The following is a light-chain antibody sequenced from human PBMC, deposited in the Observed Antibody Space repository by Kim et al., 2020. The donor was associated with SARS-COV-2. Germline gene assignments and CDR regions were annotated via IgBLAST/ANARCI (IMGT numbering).Light chain of an antibody. J-gene: IGKJ5*01. V-gene: IGKV3-11*01. CDR3: QQRFNWPIT. Sequence: LLPGERAAHSCRASQSVSSYLAWYQQKPGQAPRLLMYDASNRATGIPARFSGSGSGTDFTLTSSSLEPEDFAVYYCQQRFNWPITFGQGTRLEIK. CDR1: QSVSSY. CDR2: DAS.